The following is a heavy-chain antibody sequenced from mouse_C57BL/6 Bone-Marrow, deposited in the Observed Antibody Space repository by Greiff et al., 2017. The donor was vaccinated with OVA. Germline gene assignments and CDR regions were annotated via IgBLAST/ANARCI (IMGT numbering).Heavy chain of an antibody. CDR1: GYTFTSYW. V-gene: IGHV1-59*01. CDR3: ARETVGARDWYFDV. CDR2: IDPSDSYT. D-gene: IGHD1-1*01. J-gene: IGHJ1*03. Sequence: QVQLQQPGAELVRPGTSVKLSCKASGYTFTSYWMHWVKQRPGQGLEWIGVIDPSDSYTNYNQKFKGKATLTVDTSSSTAYMQLSSLTSEDSAVYYGARETVGARDWYFDVWGTGTTVTVSS.